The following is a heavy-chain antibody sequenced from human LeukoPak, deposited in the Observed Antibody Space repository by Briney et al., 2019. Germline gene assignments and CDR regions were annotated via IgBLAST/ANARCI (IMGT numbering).Heavy chain of an antibody. CDR3: AKGENWFDP. Sequence: GGSLRLSCAASGFTFDDYAMHWVRQAPGKGLEWVSGISWNSGSIGYADSVKGRFTISRDNAKNSLYLQMNSLRAEDTALYYCAKGENWFDPWGQGTLVTASS. CDR2: ISWNSGSI. J-gene: IGHJ5*02. CDR1: GFTFDDYA. V-gene: IGHV3-9*01.